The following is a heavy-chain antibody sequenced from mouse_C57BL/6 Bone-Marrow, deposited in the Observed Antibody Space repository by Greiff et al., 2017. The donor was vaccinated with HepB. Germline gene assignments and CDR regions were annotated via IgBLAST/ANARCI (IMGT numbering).Heavy chain of an antibody. CDR2: IHPNSGST. Sequence: QVQLQQSGAELVKPGASVKLSCKASGYTFTSYWMHWVKQRPGQGLEWIGMIHPNSGSTNYNEKFKSKATLTVDKSSSTAYMQLSSLTSEDSAVYYCAFSSFYAMDYWGQGTSVTVSS. J-gene: IGHJ4*01. V-gene: IGHV1-64*01. D-gene: IGHD1-1*01. CDR3: AFSSFYAMDY. CDR1: GYTFTSYW.